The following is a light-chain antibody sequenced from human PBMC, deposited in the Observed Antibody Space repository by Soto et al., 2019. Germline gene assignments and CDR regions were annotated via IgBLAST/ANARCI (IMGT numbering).Light chain of an antibody. Sequence: MTQTPFSLSVAPGQPASISCPTSESLLHSDGKTYLYWYLQKPGQPPQLLIYLGSNRASGVPDRFSGSGSGTDFTLKISRVEAEDVGVYYCMQPLQSWTFGQGTKVDIK. CDR1: ESLLHSDGKTY. J-gene: IGKJ1*01. CDR2: LGS. CDR3: MQPLQSWT. V-gene: IGKV2-28*01.